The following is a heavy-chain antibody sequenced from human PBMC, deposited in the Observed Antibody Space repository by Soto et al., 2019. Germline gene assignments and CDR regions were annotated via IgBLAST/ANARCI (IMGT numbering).Heavy chain of an antibody. CDR3: TKARFGDGRGFDY. Sequence: EVQLLESGGGLVRPGGSLRLSCAASGFTFRNNAMNWVRQLPGKGLQWVSTISGSGTNTYYADSVKGRFTISRDNARDTLFLQMSGLKFEDTAVYFCTKARFGDGRGFDYWGQGSLVTVSS. CDR1: GFTFRNNA. D-gene: IGHD3-10*01. V-gene: IGHV3-23*01. J-gene: IGHJ4*02. CDR2: ISGSGTNT.